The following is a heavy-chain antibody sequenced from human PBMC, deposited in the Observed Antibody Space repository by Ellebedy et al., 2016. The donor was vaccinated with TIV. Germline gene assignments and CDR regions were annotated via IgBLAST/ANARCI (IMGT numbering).Heavy chain of an antibody. CDR1: GFAFSRCA. D-gene: IGHD2-15*01. CDR2: ISYHGRNK. V-gene: IGHV3-30*04. J-gene: IGHJ4*02. CDR3: ARDSWGGSFLAANYFDS. Sequence: GESLKISXAASGFAFSRCAMHWVRQTPGKGLEWVATISYHGRNKFYADAVKGRFSISRDNSMNTLYLQANSLRAEDTAVYYCARDSWGGSFLAANYFDSWGQGTLVSVSS.